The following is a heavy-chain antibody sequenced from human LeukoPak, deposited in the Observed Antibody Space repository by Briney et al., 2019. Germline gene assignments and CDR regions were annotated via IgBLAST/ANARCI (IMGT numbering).Heavy chain of an antibody. CDR2: IYTSGST. CDR3: ARLMVVAASVYYFDY. V-gene: IGHV4-4*09. Sequence: SETLSLTCTVFGGSISSYYWSWIRQPPGKGLEWIGYIYTSGSTNYNPSLKSRVTISVDTSKNQFSLKLSSVTAADTAVYYCARLMVVAASVYYFDYWGQGTLVTVSS. D-gene: IGHD2-15*01. J-gene: IGHJ4*02. CDR1: GGSISSYY.